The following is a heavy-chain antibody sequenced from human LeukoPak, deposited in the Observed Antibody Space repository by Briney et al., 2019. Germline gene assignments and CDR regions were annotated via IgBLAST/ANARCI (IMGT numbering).Heavy chain of an antibody. CDR2: IYHSGST. V-gene: IGHV4-38-2*02. J-gene: IGHJ5*02. Sequence: SETLSLTCTVSGYSISSGYYWGWIRQPTGKGLEWIGSIYHSGSTYYNPSLKSRVTISGDTSKNQFSLNLSSVTATDTAVYYCARDCSSTTCYTRSFDPWGQGTLVTVSS. CDR3: ARDCSSTTCYTRSFDP. CDR1: GYSISSGYY. D-gene: IGHD2-2*02.